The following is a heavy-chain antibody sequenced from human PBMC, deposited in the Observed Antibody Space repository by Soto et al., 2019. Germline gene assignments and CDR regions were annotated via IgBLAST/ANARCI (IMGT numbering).Heavy chain of an antibody. J-gene: IGHJ6*02. V-gene: IGHV4-34*01. Sequence: PSETLSLTCAVYGGSFSGYYWSWIRQPPGKGLEWIGEINHSGSTNYNPSLKSRVTISVDTSKNQFSLKLSSVTAADTAVYYCARVGWFGDYYGMDVWGQGTTVTVSS. CDR2: INHSGST. CDR1: GGSFSGYY. CDR3: ARVGWFGDYYGMDV. D-gene: IGHD3-10*01.